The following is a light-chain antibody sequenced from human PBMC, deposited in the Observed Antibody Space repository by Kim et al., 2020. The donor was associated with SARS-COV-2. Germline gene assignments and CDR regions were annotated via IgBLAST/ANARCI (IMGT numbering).Light chain of an antibody. CDR1: TGAVTDGHY. V-gene: IGLV7-46*01. J-gene: IGLJ2*01. CDR3: LLSYSAVLVL. CDR2: NIN. Sequence: GGTVTLTCGSSTGAVTDGHYPYWFQQKPGQAPKTLIYNINNRHSWTPARFSGSLLGGKAALILSGAQPEDEADYYCLLSYSAVLVLFGGGTQLTVL.